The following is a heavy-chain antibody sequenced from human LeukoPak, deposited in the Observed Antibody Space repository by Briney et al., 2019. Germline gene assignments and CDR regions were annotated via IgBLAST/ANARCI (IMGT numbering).Heavy chain of an antibody. D-gene: IGHD3-3*01. CDR2: INYSDNTV. CDR1: GFTFSAFY. J-gene: IGHJ3*02. V-gene: IGHV3-11*01. CDR3: ARAGPFRSGLLSQDAFDI. Sequence: GGSLRLSCAASGFTFSAFYITWIRQAPGKGLEWISYINYSDNTVYYADSVKGRFTISRDNTKNLLYLQMDNLRAEDTAVYYCARAGPFRSGLLSQDAFDIWGQGTMVTVSS.